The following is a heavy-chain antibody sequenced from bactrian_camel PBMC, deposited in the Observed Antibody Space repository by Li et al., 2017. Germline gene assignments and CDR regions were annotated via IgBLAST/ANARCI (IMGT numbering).Heavy chain of an antibody. Sequence: HVQLVESGGGLVQPGGSLRLSCQASGFTFSTYYMSWVRQAPGKGLEWVSSIYSDGSKTDYADSVKGRFTISRDNAENTVYLQMNSLKSEDTALYYCAAVTLYNEYVGVFGYWGQGTQVTVS. CDR2: IYSDGSKT. V-gene: IGHV3-2*01. CDR1: GFTFSTYY. D-gene: IGHD3*01. CDR3: AAVTLYNEYVGVFGY. J-gene: IGHJ6*01.